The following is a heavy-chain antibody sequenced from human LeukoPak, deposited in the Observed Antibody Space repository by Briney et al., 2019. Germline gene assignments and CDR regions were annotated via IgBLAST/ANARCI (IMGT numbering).Heavy chain of an antibody. Sequence: QAGGSLRLSCAASGFSFSSYWMHWVRQAPGKGLVWVSHIDTDGTRTSYADSVKGRFTISRDNANNTLYLRMNSLRDEDTAVYYCTRADTGRLHGLDIWGQGTRVTVSS. J-gene: IGHJ3*02. CDR2: IDTDGTRT. CDR3: TRADTGRLHGLDI. V-gene: IGHV3-74*01. D-gene: IGHD5-18*01. CDR1: GFSFSSYW.